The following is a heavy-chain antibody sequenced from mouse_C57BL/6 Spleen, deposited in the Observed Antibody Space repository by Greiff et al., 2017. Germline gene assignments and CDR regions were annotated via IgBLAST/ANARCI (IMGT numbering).Heavy chain of an antibody. V-gene: IGHV6-6*01. CDR3: TGIDYYGESGAMDC. Sequence: EVQLVESGGGLVQPGGSMKLSCAASGFTFSDAWMDWVRQSPEKGLEWVAEIRNKANNHATYYAESVKGRFTISRDDSKSSVYLQMNSLRAEDTGIYYCTGIDYYGESGAMDCRGQGTSVTVSS. J-gene: IGHJ4*01. CDR2: IRNKANNHAT. CDR1: GFTFSDAW. D-gene: IGHD1-1*01.